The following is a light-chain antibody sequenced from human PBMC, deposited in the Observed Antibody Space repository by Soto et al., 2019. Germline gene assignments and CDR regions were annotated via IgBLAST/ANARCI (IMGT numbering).Light chain of an antibody. J-gene: IGKJ4*01. V-gene: IGKV1-39*01. Sequence: DIPLTQSPSSLSASVGDRVTITCRASQNIYSNLNWYQKKPGKAPKLLIFAASTLQSGVPSRFSGSGSETDFTLAISSLQPDDFATYYCQQSYSPFLTFGGGTKVDIK. CDR1: QNIYSN. CDR2: AAS. CDR3: QQSYSPFLT.